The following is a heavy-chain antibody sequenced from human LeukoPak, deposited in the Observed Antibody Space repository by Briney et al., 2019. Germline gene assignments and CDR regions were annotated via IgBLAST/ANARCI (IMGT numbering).Heavy chain of an antibody. V-gene: IGHV3-23*01. J-gene: IGHJ4*02. CDR2: ISGSGGST. D-gene: IGHD2-15*01. CDR3: AKGVVVAATLPYFDY. Sequence: GGSLRLSCAASGFTFSSYAMSWVRQAPGKGLEWVSSISGSGGSTYYADSVKGRFTISRDNSKNTLYLQMNSLRAGDTAVYYCAKGVVVAATLPYFDYWGQGTLVTVSS. CDR1: GFTFSSYA.